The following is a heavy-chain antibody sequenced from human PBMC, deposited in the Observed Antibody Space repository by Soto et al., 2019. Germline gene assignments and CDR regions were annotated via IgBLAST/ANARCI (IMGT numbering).Heavy chain of an antibody. V-gene: IGHV1-18*01. J-gene: IGHJ4*02. CDR2: ISADNGKT. CDR3: AALGPNPGYSSGWSTFDY. CDR1: GYTFINYG. D-gene: IGHD6-19*01. Sequence: ASVKVSCKASGYTFINYGISWVRQAPGQGLEWMGWISADNGKTDYVQELQGRVTITRDMSTSTAYMELSSLRSEDTAVYYCAALGPNPGYSSGWSTFDYWGQGTLVTVSS.